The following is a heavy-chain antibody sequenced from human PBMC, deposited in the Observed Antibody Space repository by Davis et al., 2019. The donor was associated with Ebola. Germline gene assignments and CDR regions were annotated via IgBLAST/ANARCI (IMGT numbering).Heavy chain of an antibody. D-gene: IGHD6-19*01. V-gene: IGHV1-46*01. CDR1: GYTFTSYY. CDR3: AREWLARNWFDP. CDR2: INPSGGST. J-gene: IGHJ5*02. Sequence: ASVKVSCKASGYTFTSYYMHWVRQAPGQGLEWMGIINPSGGSTSYAQKLQGRVTMTTDTSTSTAYMELRSLRSDDTAVYYCAREWLARNWFDPWGQGTLVTVSS.